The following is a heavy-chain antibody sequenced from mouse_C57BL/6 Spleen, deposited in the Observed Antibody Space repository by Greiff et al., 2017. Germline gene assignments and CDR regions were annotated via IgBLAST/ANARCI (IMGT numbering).Heavy chain of an antibody. CDR3: ARRSNYDYFDY. CDR1: GFTFSSYT. D-gene: IGHD2-5*01. J-gene: IGHJ2*01. Sequence: DVHLVESGGGLVKPGGSLKLSCAASGFTFSSYTMSWVRQTQEKRLEWVATISGGGGNTYYPDSVKGRFTISRDNAKNTLYLQMSSLRSEDTALYYCARRSNYDYFDYWGQGTTLTVSS. V-gene: IGHV5-9*01. CDR2: ISGGGGNT.